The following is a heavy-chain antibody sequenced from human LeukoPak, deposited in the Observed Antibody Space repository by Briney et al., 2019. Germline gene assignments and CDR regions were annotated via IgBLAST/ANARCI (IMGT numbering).Heavy chain of an antibody. Sequence: SETLSLTCTVSGGSISSSSYYWGWIRQPPGKGLEWIGSIYYSGSTYYNPSLKSRVTISVDTSKNQFSLKLSSVTAADTAVYYCARLVFYDSSGYYSNYFDYWGQGTLVTVSS. J-gene: IGHJ4*02. CDR1: GGSISSSSYY. V-gene: IGHV4-39*07. CDR2: IYYSGST. CDR3: ARLVFYDSSGYYSNYFDY. D-gene: IGHD3-22*01.